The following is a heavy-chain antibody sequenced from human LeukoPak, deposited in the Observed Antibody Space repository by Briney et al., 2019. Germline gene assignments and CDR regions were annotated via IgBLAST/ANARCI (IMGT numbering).Heavy chain of an antibody. CDR1: GGSFSGYY. CDR2: INHSGST. D-gene: IGHD3-10*01. CDR3: ARDRAMVRGVYDAFDI. J-gene: IGHJ3*02. V-gene: IGHV4-34*01. Sequence: PSETLSLTCAVYGGSFSGYYWSWIRQPPGKGLEWIGEINHSGSTNYNPSLKSRVTISVDTSKNQFSLKLSSVTAADTAVYYCARDRAMVRGVYDAFDIWGQGTMVTVSS.